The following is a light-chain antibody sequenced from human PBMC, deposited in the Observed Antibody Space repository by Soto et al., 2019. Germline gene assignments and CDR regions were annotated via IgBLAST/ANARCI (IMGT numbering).Light chain of an antibody. CDR1: ESVSSN. J-gene: IGKJ1*01. V-gene: IGKV3-15*01. Sequence: EIVMTQSPATLSVSPGERATLSCRASESVSSNLAWYQQKPGQAPRLLVYGASTSATGIPARFSGSGSGTEFTLTNSSLQSEDFAVYYYQQYNNRSPWTFGQGTKVEIK. CDR2: GAS. CDR3: QQYNNRSPWT.